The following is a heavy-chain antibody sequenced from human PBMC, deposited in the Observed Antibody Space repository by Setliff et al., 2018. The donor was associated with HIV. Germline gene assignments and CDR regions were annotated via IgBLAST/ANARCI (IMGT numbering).Heavy chain of an antibody. D-gene: IGHD3-10*01. Sequence: GGSLRLSCAASGFTFSTYNINWVRQAPGKGLEWVSYIRSKVYGGTTEYAASVKGRFAILRDDSTSIAYLQMNSLKTEDTGVYYCSRSLGSYFDSAGYLRYFDYWGQGTQVTVSS. J-gene: IGHJ4*02. V-gene: IGHV3-49*04. CDR3: SRSLGSYFDSAGYLRYFDY. CDR2: IRSKVYGGTT. CDR1: GFTFSTYN.